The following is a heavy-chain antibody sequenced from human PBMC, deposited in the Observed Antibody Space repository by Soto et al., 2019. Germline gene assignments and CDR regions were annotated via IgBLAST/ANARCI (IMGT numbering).Heavy chain of an antibody. CDR2: IYYSGST. D-gene: IGHD3-22*01. V-gene: IGHV4-59*08. J-gene: IGHJ4*02. CDR3: ARVPLVDSSGYHFDY. Sequence: SETLSLTCTVSGGSISSYYWSWIRQPPGKGLEWIGYIYYSGSTNYNPSLKSRVTISVDTSKNQFSLKLSSVTAADTAVYYCARVPLVDSSGYHFDYWGQGTLVTVSS. CDR1: GGSISSYY.